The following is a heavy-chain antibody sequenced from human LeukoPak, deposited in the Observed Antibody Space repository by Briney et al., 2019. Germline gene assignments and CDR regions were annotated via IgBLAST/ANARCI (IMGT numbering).Heavy chain of an antibody. CDR1: GGTFSSYA. CDR2: IIPIFGTA. Sequence: ASVKVSCKASGGTFSSYAISWVRQAPGQGLEWMGGIIPIFGTANYAQKFQGRVTITTDESTSTAYMELSSLRSEDTAVYYCAREYDILPGCTWFDPWGQGTLVTVSS. J-gene: IGHJ5*02. V-gene: IGHV1-69*05. CDR3: AREYDILPGCTWFDP. D-gene: IGHD3-9*01.